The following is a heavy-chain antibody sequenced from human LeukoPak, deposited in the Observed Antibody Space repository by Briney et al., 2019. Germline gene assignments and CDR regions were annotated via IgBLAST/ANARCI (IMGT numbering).Heavy chain of an antibody. CDR3: ARSGDCSGGSCCSPYFDY. CDR2: ISSSSSYI. Sequence: PGGSLRLSCAASGFTFSSYSMNWVRQAPGKGLEWVSSISSSSSYIYYADSVKGRFTISRDNAKNSLYLQMNSLRAEDTAVYYCARSGDCSGGSCCSPYFDYWGQGTLVTASS. V-gene: IGHV3-21*01. J-gene: IGHJ4*02. D-gene: IGHD2-15*01. CDR1: GFTFSSYS.